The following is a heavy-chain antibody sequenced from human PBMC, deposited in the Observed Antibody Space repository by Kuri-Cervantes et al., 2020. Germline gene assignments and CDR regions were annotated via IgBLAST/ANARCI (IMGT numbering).Heavy chain of an antibody. V-gene: IGHV3-30*03. CDR2: ISYDGSNK. D-gene: IGHD3-10*01. CDR3: AREGGGYYIDS. CDR1: GFTFSSYG. J-gene: IGHJ4*02. Sequence: GGSLRLSCAASGFTFSSYGMHWVRQAPGKGLEWVAVISYDGSNKYYADSVKGRFTISRDNAKNSLYLQMNNLRVEDTAVYYCAREGGGYYIDSWGQGTPVTVSS.